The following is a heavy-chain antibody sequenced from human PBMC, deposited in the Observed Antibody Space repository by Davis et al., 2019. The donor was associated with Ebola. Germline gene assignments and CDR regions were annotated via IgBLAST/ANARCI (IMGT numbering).Heavy chain of an antibody. CDR3: ARDQEMATTNDAFDI. Sequence: PGGSLRLSCTVSGGSISSYYWSWIRQPPGKGLEWIGYIYYSGSTNYNPSLKSRVTISVDTSKNQFSLKLSSVTAADTAVYYCARDQEMATTNDAFDIWGQGTMVTVSS. CDR1: GGSISSYY. D-gene: IGHD5-24*01. CDR2: IYYSGST. V-gene: IGHV4-59*01. J-gene: IGHJ3*02.